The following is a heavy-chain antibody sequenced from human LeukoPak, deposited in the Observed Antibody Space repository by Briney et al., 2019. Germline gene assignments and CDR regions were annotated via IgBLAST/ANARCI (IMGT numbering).Heavy chain of an antibody. V-gene: IGHV3-21*01. J-gene: IGHJ4*02. CDR1: GFTFSSYS. Sequence: GGSLRLSCAASGFTFSSYSMNWLRQAPGKGLVGVSSISSSSSYIYYADSVKGRFTISRDNAKNSLYMQMNSLRAEDTAVYYCARDIRGYDFWSGPQGSAIDYWGQGTLVTVSS. D-gene: IGHD3-3*01. CDR3: ARDIRGYDFWSGPQGSAIDY. CDR2: ISSSSSYI.